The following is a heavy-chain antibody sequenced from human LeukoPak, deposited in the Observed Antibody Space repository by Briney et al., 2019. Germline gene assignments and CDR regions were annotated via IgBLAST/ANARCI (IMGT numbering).Heavy chain of an antibody. J-gene: IGHJ5*02. CDR1: GYTFTDYY. CDR2: INPDSGGT. D-gene: IGHD2-15*01. Sequence: ASVQVSCKASGYTFTDYYIHWMRQAPGQGLEWMGWINPDSGGTSYAQKFQGRVTMTRDTSISTVYVELSRLRSDDTAVYYCARSDSYTWFDPWGQGTLVTVSS. V-gene: IGHV1-2*02. CDR3: ARSDSYTWFDP.